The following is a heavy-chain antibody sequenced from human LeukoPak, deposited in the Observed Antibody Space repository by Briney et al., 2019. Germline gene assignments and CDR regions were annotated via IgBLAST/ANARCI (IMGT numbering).Heavy chain of an antibody. Sequence: HLGGSLRLSCAASGFTFSSYAMSWVRQAPGKGLEWVSTISASGPYYADAVRGRFTIFRDNSRNTLSLQMDSLRAEDTAVYYCAKDHESDGYPCLDHWGLGTLVTVSS. D-gene: IGHD3-22*01. CDR2: ISASGP. J-gene: IGHJ4*02. V-gene: IGHV3-23*01. CDR1: GFTFSSYA. CDR3: AKDHESDGYPCLDH.